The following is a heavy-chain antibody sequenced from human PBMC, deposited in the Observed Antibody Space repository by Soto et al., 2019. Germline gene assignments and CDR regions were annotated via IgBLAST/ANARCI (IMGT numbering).Heavy chain of an antibody. CDR2: VDPRDGST. J-gene: IGHJ4*02. Sequence: QVQLVQSGAEMKRPGASVILSCKASGYIFTTYSIHWVRQTAGQGLEWMAKVDPRDGSTGYAQKFRGRVSMAWDTSTGTVSMEVRSLTSDDTATYYSARVRSSGREFDYWGQGTQVTVSS. CDR1: GYIFTTYS. CDR3: ARVRSSGREFDY. D-gene: IGHD6-25*01. V-gene: IGHV1-46*01.